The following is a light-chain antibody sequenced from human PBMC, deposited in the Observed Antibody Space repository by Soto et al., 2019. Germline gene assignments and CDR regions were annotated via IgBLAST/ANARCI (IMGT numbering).Light chain of an antibody. CDR1: QSVSSY. CDR3: QQRSSSYT. J-gene: IGKJ2*01. CDR2: DAS. Sequence: PGERATLSCRASQSVSSYLAWYQQKPGQAPRLLIYDASNRATGIPARFSGSGSGTDFTLTISSLEPEDFAVYYCQQRSSSYTFGQGTKLEIK. V-gene: IGKV3-11*01.